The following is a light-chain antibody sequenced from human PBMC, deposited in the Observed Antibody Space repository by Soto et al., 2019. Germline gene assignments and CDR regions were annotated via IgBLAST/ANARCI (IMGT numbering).Light chain of an antibody. CDR3: QQYRTGPLT. Sequence: IQMTQSPSSLSASVGDRVTITCRASQGIAKDLAWYQQRPGTVPKLLIHTASTLQSGVPSRFSGSGSGTDFTLTISSLQPEDVATYYCQQYRTGPLTFGGGTKVDIK. V-gene: IGKV1-27*01. J-gene: IGKJ4*01. CDR1: QGIAKD. CDR2: TAS.